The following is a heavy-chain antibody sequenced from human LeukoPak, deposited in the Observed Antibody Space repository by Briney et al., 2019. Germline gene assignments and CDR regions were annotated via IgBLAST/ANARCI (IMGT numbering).Heavy chain of an antibody. Sequence: GGSLRLSRAASGFTFSSQWMSWVRQAPGKGLEWVANIKEDGSEKPYVDSVKGRFTISRDNAKNSLYLQMNSLRAEDTAVYYCARAFSWGQGTLVTVSS. CDR3: ARAFS. V-gene: IGHV3-7*01. CDR2: IKEDGSEK. J-gene: IGHJ5*02. D-gene: IGHD3-16*01. CDR1: GFTFSSQW.